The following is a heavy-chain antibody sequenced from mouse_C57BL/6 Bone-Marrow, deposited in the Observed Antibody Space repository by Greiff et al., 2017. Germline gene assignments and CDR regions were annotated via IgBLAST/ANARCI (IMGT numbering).Heavy chain of an antibody. J-gene: IGHJ3*01. V-gene: IGHV14-4*01. CDR2: IDPENGDT. Sequence: EVQLQQSGAELVRPGASVKLSCTASGFNIKDDYMHWVKQRPEQGLEWIGWIDPENGDTEYASKFQGKATITADTSSNTAYLQLSSLTSEDTAVYYCTTPDSYWDGAYWGQGTLVTVSA. D-gene: IGHD4-1*01. CDR1: GFNIKDDY. CDR3: TTPDSYWDGAY.